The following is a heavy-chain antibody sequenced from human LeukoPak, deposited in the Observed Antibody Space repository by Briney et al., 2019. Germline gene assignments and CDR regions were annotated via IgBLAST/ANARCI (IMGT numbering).Heavy chain of an antibody. CDR1: GGSISSSSFY. D-gene: IGHD7-27*01. Sequence: SETLSLTCTVSGGSISSSSFYWGWIRQPPGKGLEWIGSIYYSGNTYYNPSLKSRVTISVDTSKNQFSLKLSSVTAADTAVYYFPRQNRGNRFAYWGQETLVTVSS. V-gene: IGHV4-39*01. CDR3: PRQNRGNRFAY. J-gene: IGHJ4*02. CDR2: IYYSGNT.